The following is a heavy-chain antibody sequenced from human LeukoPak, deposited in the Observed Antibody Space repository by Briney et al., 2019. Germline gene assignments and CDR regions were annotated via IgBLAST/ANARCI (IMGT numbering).Heavy chain of an antibody. CDR1: GFNFSSDW. CDR2: IKQDGSEK. V-gene: IGHV3-7*01. D-gene: IGHD2-2*01. Sequence: GGSLRLSCAASGFNFSSDWMSWVRQAPGKGLEWVANIKQDGSEKYYVDSVKGRFTISRDNAKNSLYLQMNSLRAEDTAVYYCARYEQYCSSTSCYVGRYYYYYGMDVWGQGTTVTVSS. J-gene: IGHJ6*02. CDR3: ARYEQYCSSTSCYVGRYYYYYGMDV.